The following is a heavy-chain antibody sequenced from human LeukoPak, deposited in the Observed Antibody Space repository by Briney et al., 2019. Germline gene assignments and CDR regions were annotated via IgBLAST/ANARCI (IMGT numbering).Heavy chain of an antibody. J-gene: IGHJ4*02. V-gene: IGHV3-11*01. D-gene: IGHD1-14*01. CDR3: AREARRKRYFFDY. CDR2: LDTRGTTI. CDR1: GFTFSDYS. Sequence: GSLRLSCAASGFTFSDYSMIWIRQAPGKGLEWVSYLDTRGTTILYADSVKGRFTISRDNAENSLYLHINSLRAEDTAVYYCAREARRKRYFFDYWGQGTLVTVAS.